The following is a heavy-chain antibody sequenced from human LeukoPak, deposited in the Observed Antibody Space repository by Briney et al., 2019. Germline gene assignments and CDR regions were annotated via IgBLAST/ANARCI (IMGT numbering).Heavy chain of an antibody. CDR3: ARGIYISSSLNWFDP. J-gene: IGHJ5*02. CDR1: GFTVSSNY. V-gene: IGHV3-66*01. D-gene: IGHD6-6*01. CDR2: IYSGGST. Sequence: GGSLILSCAASGFTVSSNYMSWVRQAPGKGLEWVSVIYSGGSTYYADSVKGRFTISRDNSKNTLYLQMNSLRAEDTAVYYCARGIYISSSLNWFDPWGQGTLVTVSS.